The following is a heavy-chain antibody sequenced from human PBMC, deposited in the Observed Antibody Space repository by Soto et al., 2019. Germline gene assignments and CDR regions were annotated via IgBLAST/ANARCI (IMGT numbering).Heavy chain of an antibody. CDR1: GASVSSTNYF. CDR2: VYYTGTT. V-gene: IGHV4-61*05. J-gene: IGHJ4*02. CDR3: ARHKRLVVAPDY. D-gene: IGHD2-15*01. Sequence: PSESLSLTCTVSGASVSSTNYFWGWIRQPPGKGLEWIGYVYYTGTTNYNPSLKSRVTISVDTSKNQFSLKLSSVTAADTAVYYCARHKRLVVAPDYWGQGTLVTVSS.